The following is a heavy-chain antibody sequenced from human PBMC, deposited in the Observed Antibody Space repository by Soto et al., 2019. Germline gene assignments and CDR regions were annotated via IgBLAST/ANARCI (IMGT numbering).Heavy chain of an antibody. J-gene: IGHJ4*02. CDR3: ATRNSGRFY. CDR2: SHQSGNT. D-gene: IGHD6-13*01. CDR1: GVSISSHDW. V-gene: IGHV4-4*02. Sequence: QVQLQESGPGLVKPSGTLSLTCAVSGVSISSHDWWTWVRQPPGKGLEWIGESHQSGNTNYNSSLGSRVNLSVDKSKIQLPLESPSVTVADTAVYYCATRNSGRFYWGQGTLVTVSS.